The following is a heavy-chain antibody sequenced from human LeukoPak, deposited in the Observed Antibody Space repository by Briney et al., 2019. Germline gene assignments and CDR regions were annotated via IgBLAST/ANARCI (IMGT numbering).Heavy chain of an antibody. CDR2: INHSGST. CDR1: GGSFSGYY. D-gene: IGHD6-6*01. J-gene: IGHJ6*02. Sequence: SETLSLTCAVYGGSFSGYYWSWIRQPPGKGLEWIGEINHSGSTNYNPPLKSRVTISVDTSKNQSSLKLSSVTAADTAVYYCARWGPIAALYHYYGMDVWGQGTTVTVSS. CDR3: ARWGPIAALYHYYGMDV. V-gene: IGHV4-34*01.